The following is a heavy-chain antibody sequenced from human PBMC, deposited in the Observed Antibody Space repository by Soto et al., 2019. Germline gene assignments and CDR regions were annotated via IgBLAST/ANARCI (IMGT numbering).Heavy chain of an antibody. CDR2: IYSGGST. D-gene: IGHD4-4*01. V-gene: IGHV3-53*04. CDR3: AREPPMTTSTGDAFDI. J-gene: IGHJ3*02. Sequence: ESGGGLVQPGGSLRLSCAASGFTVSSNYMSWVRQAPGKGLEWVSVIYSGGSTYYADSVKGRFTISRHNSKNTLYLQMNSLRAEDTAVYYCAREPPMTTSTGDAFDIWGQGTMVTVSS. CDR1: GFTVSSNY.